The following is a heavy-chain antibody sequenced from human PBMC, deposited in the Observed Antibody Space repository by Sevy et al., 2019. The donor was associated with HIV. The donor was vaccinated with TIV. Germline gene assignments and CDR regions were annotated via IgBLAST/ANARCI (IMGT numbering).Heavy chain of an antibody. CDR3: VRDDRDGYFDY. CDR1: GYTFTGYY. CDR2: INPDSGDP. J-gene: IGHJ4*02. Sequence: ASVKVSCKASGYTFTGYYMHWVRQAPGQGLEWMGWINPDSGDPNYAPTFQGRVTLTRDTSISTAYMELSRLKSDDTAVYYCVRDDRDGYFDYWGQGTLVTVSS. V-gene: IGHV1-2*02.